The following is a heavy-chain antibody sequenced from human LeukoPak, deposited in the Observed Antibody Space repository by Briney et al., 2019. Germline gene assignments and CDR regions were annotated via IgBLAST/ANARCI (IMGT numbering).Heavy chain of an antibody. D-gene: IGHD6-19*01. J-gene: IGHJ4*02. CDR2: IYSSGST. V-gene: IGHV4-59*08. CDR1: GRDISSYY. Sequence: PTETLSLTCTVSGRDISSYYWSWIRQPPGKGLEWIGYIYSSGSTTYNPSLKSRVTISVDTSKNQFSLKLSSVTAADTAVYYCARRAVAENYFDYWGQGTLVTDSS. CDR3: ARRAVAENYFDY.